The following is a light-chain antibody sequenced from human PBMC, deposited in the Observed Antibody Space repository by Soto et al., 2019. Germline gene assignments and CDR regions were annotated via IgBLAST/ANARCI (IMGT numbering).Light chain of an antibody. CDR3: SSYADNTVV. J-gene: IGLJ3*02. CDR2: EVS. Sequence: QPVLTQPPSASGSPGQSVAISCTGTSSDFGAYNYVSWYQQHPGKAPKLLIFEVSKRPSGVPDRFSGSKSGNTASLTVSGLQAEDEADYYCSSYADNTVVFGGGTKLTVL. V-gene: IGLV2-8*01. CDR1: SSDFGAYNY.